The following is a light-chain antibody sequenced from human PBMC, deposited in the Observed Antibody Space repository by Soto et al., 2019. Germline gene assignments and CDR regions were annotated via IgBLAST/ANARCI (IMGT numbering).Light chain of an antibody. Sequence: EIVMTQSPATLSVSPGERATLSCRASQSVSSNLAWYQQKPGQEPMLLIYGASTRATGIPARFSGRGSGTEFTLTISSLPAEDCAVYYCQQYNNWPPYTFGQWTKLEIK. J-gene: IGKJ2*01. CDR3: QQYNNWPPYT. CDR2: GAS. CDR1: QSVSSN. V-gene: IGKV3-15*01.